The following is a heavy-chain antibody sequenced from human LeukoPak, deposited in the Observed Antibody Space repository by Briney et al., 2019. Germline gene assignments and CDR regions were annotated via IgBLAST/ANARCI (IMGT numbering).Heavy chain of an antibody. J-gene: IGHJ4*02. CDR1: GFTFSTND. V-gene: IGHV3-23*01. CDR2: ISGSGGST. D-gene: IGHD4-17*01. Sequence: HTGGSLRLSCAASGFTFSTNDMGWVRQAPGKGLEWVSAISGSGGSTYYADSVKGRFTISRDNSKNTLYLQMNSLRAEDTAVYYCAKDEDYGDYVYYFDYWGQGTLVTVSS. CDR3: AKDEDYGDYVYYFDY.